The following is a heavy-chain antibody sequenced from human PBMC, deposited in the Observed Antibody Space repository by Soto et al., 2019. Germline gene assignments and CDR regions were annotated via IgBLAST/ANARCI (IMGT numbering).Heavy chain of an antibody. CDR3: AREGLNHGWSRGYSHYWYFEL. CDR1: GYTFTSYA. CDR2: INAGNGNT. Sequence: QVPLVQSGAEVKKPGASVKVSCKASGYTFTSYAMHWVRQAPGQRLEWMGWINAGNGNTKYSQKFQGRVTITRDTSASPAYMELSSLRSEDTAVYYCAREGLNHGWSRGYSHYWYFELWGRGTLVTVSS. D-gene: IGHD5-18*01. V-gene: IGHV1-3*01. J-gene: IGHJ2*01.